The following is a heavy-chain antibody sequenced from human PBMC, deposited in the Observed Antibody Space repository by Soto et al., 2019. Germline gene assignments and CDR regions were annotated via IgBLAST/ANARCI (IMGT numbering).Heavy chain of an antibody. CDR3: ARHSLALRKNNWFDP. V-gene: IGHV4-39*01. D-gene: IGHD3-3*02. CDR1: GDSIISSDFY. CDR2: IFYLGSS. J-gene: IGHJ5*02. Sequence: PSATLSLTCTFSGDSIISSDFYWGWVRQPPGKGLEWIGSIFYLGSSYYNPSLKSRVTMSVDTSKNQFSLRLRSVTAADTALYFCARHSLALRKNNWFDPWGQGIMVTVSS.